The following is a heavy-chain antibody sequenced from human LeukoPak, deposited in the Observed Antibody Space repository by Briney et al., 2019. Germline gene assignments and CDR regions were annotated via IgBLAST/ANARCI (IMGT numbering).Heavy chain of an antibody. CDR2: ISYDGSNK. Sequence: PGRSLRLSCAASGFTFSSYGMHWVRQAPGKGLEWGAVISYDGSNKYYADSVKGRFTISRDNSKNTLYLQMNSLRAEDTAVYYCAKLVTTLDYWGQGTLVTVSS. CDR1: GFTFSSYG. CDR3: AKLVTTLDY. D-gene: IGHD4-17*01. J-gene: IGHJ4*02. V-gene: IGHV3-30*18.